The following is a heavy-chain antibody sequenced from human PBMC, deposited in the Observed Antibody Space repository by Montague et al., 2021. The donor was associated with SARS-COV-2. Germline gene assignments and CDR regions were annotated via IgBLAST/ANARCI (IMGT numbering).Heavy chain of an antibody. CDR3: ARSGYGGGTTWFYFDS. V-gene: IGHV6-1*01. Sequence: CAISGDSVSSNSAAWNWIRQSPSRGLEWLGRTYYRSKWYRDYALSVRSRLTVNPDTSENQFSLQLNSVTPDDTAVYCCARSGYGGGTTWFYFDSWGPGTLITVSS. J-gene: IGHJ4*02. CDR1: GDSVSSNSAA. D-gene: IGHD6-13*01. CDR2: TYYRSKWYR.